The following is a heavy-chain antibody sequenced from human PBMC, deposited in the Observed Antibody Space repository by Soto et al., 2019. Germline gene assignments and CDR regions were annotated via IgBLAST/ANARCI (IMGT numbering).Heavy chain of an antibody. CDR1: GGSLSNYG. D-gene: IGHD4-17*01. CDR2: IIPVFGTA. J-gene: IGHJ6*02. Sequence: QVQLVQSGAEVKKPGSSVKVSCKASGGSLSNYGISWVRQAPGQGLEWMGGIIPVFGTANYAQKFQGRGTITADESTRIVYRDGISLRSEDTAVYYCARGDATKIVVTTYYGMDVWGQGTTVTVSS. CDR3: ARGDATKIVVTTYYGMDV. V-gene: IGHV1-69*12.